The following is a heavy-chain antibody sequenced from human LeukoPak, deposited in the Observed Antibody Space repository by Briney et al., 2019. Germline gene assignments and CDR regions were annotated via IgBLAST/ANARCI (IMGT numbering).Heavy chain of an antibody. CDR3: AKDPSYYYDSSGYEDY. CDR2: TSYDGSNK. Sequence: PGGSLRLSCAASGFTFSTYAMHWVRQAPGKGLEWVAVTSYDGSNKYYADSVKGRFTISRDNSKNTLYLQMNSLRVEDTAVYYCAKDPSYYYDSSGYEDYWGQGTLVTVSS. D-gene: IGHD3-22*01. V-gene: IGHV3-30-3*01. CDR1: GFTFSTYA. J-gene: IGHJ4*02.